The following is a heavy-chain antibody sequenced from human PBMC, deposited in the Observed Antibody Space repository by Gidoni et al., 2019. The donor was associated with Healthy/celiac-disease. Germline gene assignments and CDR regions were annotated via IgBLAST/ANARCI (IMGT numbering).Heavy chain of an antibody. V-gene: IGHV4-39*01. D-gene: IGHD1-7*01. CDR1: GGSISSSSYY. CDR3: ARRVAGTKNWFDP. Sequence: QLQLQESGPGLVKPSETLSLTCTVSGGSISSSSYYWGWIRQPPGKGLEWIGSIYYSGSTYYNPSLKSRVTISVDTSKNQFSLKLSSVTAADTAVYYCARRVAGTKNWFDPWGQGTLVTVSS. J-gene: IGHJ5*02. CDR2: IYYSGST.